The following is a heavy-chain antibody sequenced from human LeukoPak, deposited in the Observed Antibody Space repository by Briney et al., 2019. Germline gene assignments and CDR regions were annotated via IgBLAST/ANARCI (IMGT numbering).Heavy chain of an antibody. D-gene: IGHD6-13*01. J-gene: IGHJ5*02. CDR1: GFTFDDYA. Sequence: PGGSLRLSCAASGFTFDDYAMHWVRQAPGKGLEWVSGISWNSGSIGYADSVKGRFTISRDNAKNSLYLQMNSLRAEDTALYYCARQGIAAAVWFDPWGQGTLVTVSS. CDR3: ARQGIAAAVWFDP. V-gene: IGHV3-9*01. CDR2: ISWNSGSI.